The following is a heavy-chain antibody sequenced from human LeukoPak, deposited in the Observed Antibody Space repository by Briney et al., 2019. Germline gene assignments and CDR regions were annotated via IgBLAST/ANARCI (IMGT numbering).Heavy chain of an antibody. CDR3: ARAGVVVAATDY. V-gene: IGHV3-48*03. D-gene: IGHD2-15*01. Sequence: QPGGSLRLSCAASGFTFSSYEMNWVRQAPGKGLEWVSYISSSGSTIYYADSVKGRFTISRDNAKNSLYLQMNSLRAEDTAVYYRARAGVVVAATDYWGQGTLVTVSS. CDR2: ISSSGSTI. CDR1: GFTFSSYE. J-gene: IGHJ4*02.